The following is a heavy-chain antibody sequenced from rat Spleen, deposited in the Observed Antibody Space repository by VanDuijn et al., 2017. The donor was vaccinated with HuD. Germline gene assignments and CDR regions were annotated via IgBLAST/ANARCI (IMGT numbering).Heavy chain of an antibody. Sequence: EVQLQESGPGLVKPSQSLSLTCSVTGYSITSSYRWNWIRKFPGNKLEWMGYINSAGTTNYNPSLKSRISITRDTSKNQFFLQVNSVTTEDTATFYCASGGLQVMRVMDDWGQGASVTVSS. V-gene: IGHV3-3*01. CDR1: GYSITSSYR. J-gene: IGHJ4*01. D-gene: IGHD1-12*03. CDR2: INSAGTT. CDR3: ASGGLQVMRVMDD.